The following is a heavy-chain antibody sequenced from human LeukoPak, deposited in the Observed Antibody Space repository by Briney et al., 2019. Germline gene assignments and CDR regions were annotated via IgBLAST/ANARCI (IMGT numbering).Heavy chain of an antibody. D-gene: IGHD2-8*01. Sequence: GGSLRLSCAASGFTFSSYSMNWVRQAPGKGLEWVSSISSSSSYIYYADSVKGRFTISRDNAKNSLYLQMNSLRAEDAALYYCAPITLMVPGLDWGQGTLVTVSS. V-gene: IGHV3-21*04. CDR3: APITLMVPGLD. CDR2: ISSSSSYI. J-gene: IGHJ4*02. CDR1: GFTFSSYS.